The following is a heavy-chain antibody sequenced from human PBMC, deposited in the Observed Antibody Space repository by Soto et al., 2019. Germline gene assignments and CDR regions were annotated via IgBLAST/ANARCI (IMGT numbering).Heavy chain of an antibody. CDR1: GFTFSSYD. J-gene: IGHJ6*02. CDR3: ARWGQQLGYYYGMDV. D-gene: IGHD6-13*01. Sequence: PGGSLRLSCAASGFTFSSYDMHWVRQATGKGLEWVSAIDTAGDTYYPGSVKGRFTISRENAKNSLYLQMNSLRAGDTAVYYCARWGQQLGYYYGMDVWGQGTTVTVSS. CDR2: IDTAGDT. V-gene: IGHV3-13*04.